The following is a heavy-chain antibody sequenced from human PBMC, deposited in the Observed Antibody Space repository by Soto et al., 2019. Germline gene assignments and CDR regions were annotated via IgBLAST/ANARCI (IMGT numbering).Heavy chain of an antibody. J-gene: IGHJ1*01. CDR3: AGYSNSWSRYVKH. V-gene: IGHV4-34*01. CDR1: GGSFSGYY. D-gene: IGHD6-13*01. CDR2: ICHGGGT. Sequence: SETLSLTCAVYGGSFSGYYWTWIRQPPGKRLEWVGDICHGGGTNYNPSLKSRVSFSMDPSKNQFSLKLNSVMAADTAVYYCAGYSNSWSRYVKHWGRGSLVTVSS.